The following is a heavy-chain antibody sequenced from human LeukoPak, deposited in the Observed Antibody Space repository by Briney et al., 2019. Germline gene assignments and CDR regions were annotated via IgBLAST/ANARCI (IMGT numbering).Heavy chain of an antibody. D-gene: IGHD5-18*01. CDR3: ARVVGDTVGPGPCAFDI. Sequence: PGGSLRLSCAASGFTFSDYYMSWIRQAPGKGLEWVSYISSSGSTIYYTDSVKGRLTISRDNAKNSLYLQMNSLRAEDTAVYYCARVVGDTVGPGPCAFDIWGQGTMVTVSS. CDR1: GFTFSDYY. V-gene: IGHV3-11*04. CDR2: ISSSGSTI. J-gene: IGHJ3*02.